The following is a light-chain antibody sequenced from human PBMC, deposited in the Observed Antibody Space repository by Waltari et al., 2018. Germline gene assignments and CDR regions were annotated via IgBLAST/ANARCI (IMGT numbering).Light chain of an antibody. CDR2: WAS. J-gene: IGKJ4*01. CDR1: QSVLSSSNNKNY. V-gene: IGKV4-1*01. CDR3: QQYYSAPLT. Sequence: DIVMTQSPASLAVSLGERATIHCKSRQSVLSSSNNKNYIVWYQQKPGQPPKLLIYWASTREFGVPDRFSGSGSGTDFTLTISSLQAEDVAVYYCQQYYSAPLTFGGGTKVEIK.